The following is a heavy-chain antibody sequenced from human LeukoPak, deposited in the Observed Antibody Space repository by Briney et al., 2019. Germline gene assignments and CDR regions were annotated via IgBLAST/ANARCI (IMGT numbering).Heavy chain of an antibody. D-gene: IGHD2-2*02. J-gene: IGHJ4*02. CDR1: GFTFSSYS. Sequence: KPGGSLRLSCAASGFTFSSYSMNWVRQAPGKGLEWVSSISSSSSYIYYADSVKGRFTISRDNAKNPLYLQMNSLRDEDTAVYYCARPPGLGYCSSTSCYSEDYWGQGTLVTVSS. V-gene: IGHV3-21*01. CDR2: ISSSSSYI. CDR3: ARPPGLGYCSSTSCYSEDY.